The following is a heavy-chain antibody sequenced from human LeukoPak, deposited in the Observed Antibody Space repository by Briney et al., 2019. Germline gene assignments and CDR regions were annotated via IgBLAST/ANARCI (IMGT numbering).Heavy chain of an antibody. J-gene: IGHJ4*02. CDR3: ARVESTYYYESSVYSVL. Sequence: ASVNVSCKASGYTFTIYGMSWVRHAPGQGLEWLGWVNTYSGNTNYEQKIQGRPTMHRDTHESTAYMEVRSLRSDDTAVYYCARVESTYYYESSVYSVLWGQRTLVTVSS. V-gene: IGHV1-18*01. CDR1: GYTFTIYG. D-gene: IGHD3-22*01. CDR2: VNTYSGNT.